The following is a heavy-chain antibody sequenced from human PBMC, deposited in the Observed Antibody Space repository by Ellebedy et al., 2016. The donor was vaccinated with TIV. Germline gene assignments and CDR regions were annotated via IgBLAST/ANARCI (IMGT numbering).Heavy chain of an antibody. CDR3: ARPWVEMATIGDAFDI. D-gene: IGHD5-24*01. V-gene: IGHV3-53*01. CDR2: IYSAGST. Sequence: PGGSLRLSCAASGFTVSSNYMSWVRQAPGKGLEWVSAIYSAGSTYYADAVKGRFTISRDNSKNTLYLHMKSLRAEDTAVYYCARPWVEMATIGDAFDIWGQGTMVTVSS. J-gene: IGHJ3*02. CDR1: GFTVSSNY.